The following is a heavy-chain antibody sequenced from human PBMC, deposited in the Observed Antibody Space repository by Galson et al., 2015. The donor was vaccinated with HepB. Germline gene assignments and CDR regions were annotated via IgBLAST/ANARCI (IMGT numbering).Heavy chain of an antibody. Sequence: SLRLSCAASGFTFSDYYMSWIRQAPGKGLEWVSYISSSGSTIYYADSVKGRFTISRDNAKNSLYLQMNSLRAEDTAVYYCARVYCSGGSCYRDRVGRGYGMDVWGQGTTVTVSS. CDR1: GFTFSDYY. V-gene: IGHV3-11*01. CDR2: ISSSGSTI. D-gene: IGHD2-15*01. J-gene: IGHJ6*02. CDR3: ARVYCSGGSCYRDRVGRGYGMDV.